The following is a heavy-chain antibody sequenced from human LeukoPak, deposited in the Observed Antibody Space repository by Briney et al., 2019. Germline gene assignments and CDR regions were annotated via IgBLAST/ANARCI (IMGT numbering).Heavy chain of an antibody. D-gene: IGHD3-16*01. CDR3: ARDGGFSLYYFDY. J-gene: IGHJ4*02. Sequence: PGGSLRLSCAASGFTFSDYWMSWVRQAPGKGLEWVANIKHDGSENYSVDSVKGRFTISRDNAKNSLLLQMNSLRAEDTAVYYCARDGGFSLYYFDYWGQGTLVTVSS. CDR1: GFTFSDYW. V-gene: IGHV3-7*01. CDR2: IKHDGSEN.